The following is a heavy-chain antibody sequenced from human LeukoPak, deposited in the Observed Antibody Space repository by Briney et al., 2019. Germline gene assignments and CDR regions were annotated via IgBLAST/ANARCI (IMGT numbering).Heavy chain of an antibody. V-gene: IGHV3-23*01. CDR3: AKDALRYFDWLLLGFDY. D-gene: IGHD3-9*01. Sequence: PGGSLRLSCAASGFTFSSYAMSWVRQAPGKGLEWVSAISGSGGSTYYADSVKGRFTISRDNSKNTLYLQMNSLRAEDTAVYYCAKDALRYFDWLLLGFDYWGQGTLVTVSS. CDR2: ISGSGGST. CDR1: GFTFSSYA. J-gene: IGHJ4*02.